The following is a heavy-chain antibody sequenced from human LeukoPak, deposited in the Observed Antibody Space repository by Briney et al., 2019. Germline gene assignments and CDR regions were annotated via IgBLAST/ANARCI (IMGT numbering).Heavy chain of an antibody. Sequence: ASVTLSCKASGYTFTDYYIHWVRLAPGQGLEWMGWINPKSGETKYAQNLQGRVSLTRDSSINTASMELSGLRSDDTAVYFCARGIKFYDYWTYFDFWGQGTPVTVSS. J-gene: IGHJ4*02. V-gene: IGHV1-2*02. CDR1: GYTFTDYY. CDR3: ARGIKFYDYWTYFDF. CDR2: INPKSGET. D-gene: IGHD3-3*01.